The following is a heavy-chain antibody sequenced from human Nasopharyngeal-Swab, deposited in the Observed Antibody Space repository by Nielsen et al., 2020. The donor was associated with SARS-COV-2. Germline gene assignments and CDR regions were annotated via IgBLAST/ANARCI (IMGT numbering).Heavy chain of an antibody. V-gene: IGHV4-34*01. J-gene: IGHJ6*02. CDR3: ARGSIKNGDYVGYYYYDGMDV. CDR2: INHSGST. CDR1: GGSFSGYY. D-gene: IGHD4-17*01. Sequence: SETLSLTCAVYGGSFSGYYWSWIRQPPGKGLEWIGEINHSGSTNYNPSLKSRVTISVDTSKSQFSLKLSSVTAADTAVYYCARGSIKNGDYVGYYYYDGMDVWGQGTTVTVSS.